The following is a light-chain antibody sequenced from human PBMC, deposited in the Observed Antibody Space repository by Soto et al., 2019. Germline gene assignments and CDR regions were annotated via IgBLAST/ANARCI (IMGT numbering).Light chain of an antibody. Sequence: EIVLTQSPGSLSLSPGERATLSCRASQSVTNSYLAWYQQKPGQAPRLLMYGASTRATGIPDRFSGSGSGTDFTLTISRLEPEDFAVYYCQQCGSSPQTFGQGTKLEIK. J-gene: IGKJ2*01. CDR2: GAS. V-gene: IGKV3-20*01. CDR1: QSVTNSY. CDR3: QQCGSSPQT.